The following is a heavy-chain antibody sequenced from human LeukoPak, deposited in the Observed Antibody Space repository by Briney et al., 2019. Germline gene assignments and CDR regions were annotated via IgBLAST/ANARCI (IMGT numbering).Heavy chain of an antibody. D-gene: IGHD3-3*01. Sequence: GGSLRLSCAASGFTFNNYAMSWVRQAPGKGLEWVSAIGGSGGSTYYADSVKGRFTISRDNSKNTLYLQMNSLRAEDTAVYYCANNKGGYDFWSGYYNGRGAFDIWGQGTMVTVSS. J-gene: IGHJ3*02. CDR3: ANNKGGYDFWSGYYNGRGAFDI. V-gene: IGHV3-23*01. CDR1: GFTFNNYA. CDR2: IGGSGGST.